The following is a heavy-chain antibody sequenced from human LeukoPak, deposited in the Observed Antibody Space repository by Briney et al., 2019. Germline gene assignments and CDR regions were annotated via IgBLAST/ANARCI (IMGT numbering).Heavy chain of an antibody. CDR1: GGSFSGYY. CDR3: ARVSSSGYYHPDERHAFDI. Sequence: SETLSLTCAVYGGSFSGYYWSWIRQPPGKGLEWIGEINHSGSTNYNPSLKSRVTISVDTSKNQFSLKLSSVTAADTAVYYCARVSSSGYYHPDERHAFDIWGQGTMVTVSS. D-gene: IGHD3-22*01. J-gene: IGHJ3*02. CDR2: INHSGST. V-gene: IGHV4-34*01.